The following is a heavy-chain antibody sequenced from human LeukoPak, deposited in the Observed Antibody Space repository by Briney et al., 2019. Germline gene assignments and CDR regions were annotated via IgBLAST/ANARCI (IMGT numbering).Heavy chain of an antibody. CDR1: GFTFRSFV. CDR2: ISYEDGSNK. CDR3: SKERPEEYYASGSYFDY. D-gene: IGHD3-10*01. Sequence: GRSLRLPCAASGFTFRSFVMHWVRQAPGKGLEWVAAISYEDGSNKYYADSVKGRFTISRDNSKYTVYLEMNSLRVEDTAMYYCSKERPEEYYASGSYFDYWGQGILVTVSS. J-gene: IGHJ4*02. V-gene: IGHV3-30*04.